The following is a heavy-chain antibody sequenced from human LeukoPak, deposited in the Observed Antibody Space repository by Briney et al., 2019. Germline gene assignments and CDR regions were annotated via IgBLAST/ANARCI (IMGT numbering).Heavy chain of an antibody. J-gene: IGHJ6*02. V-gene: IGHV1-2*02. CDR2: INPNSGGT. CDR1: GYTFTGYY. CDR3: ARVAHFDRGMDV. D-gene: IGHD3-9*01. Sequence: ASVKVSCKASGYTFTGYYMHWVRQAPGQGLEWMGWINPNSGGTNYAQKFQGRVTMTRDTSISTAYMELSRLRSDDTAVYYCARVAHFDRGMDVWGQGTTVTVSS.